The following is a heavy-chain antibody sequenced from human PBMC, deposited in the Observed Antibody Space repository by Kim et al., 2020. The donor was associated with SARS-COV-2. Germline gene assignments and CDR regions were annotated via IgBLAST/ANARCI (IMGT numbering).Heavy chain of an antibody. J-gene: IGHJ6*02. V-gene: IGHV4-31*02. D-gene: IGHD3-3*01. Sequence: TSRITISVATSKNQFSLKLSSVTAADTAVYYCARDRRIFGVGDYYYGMDVWGQGTTVTVSS. CDR3: ARDRRIFGVGDYYYGMDV.